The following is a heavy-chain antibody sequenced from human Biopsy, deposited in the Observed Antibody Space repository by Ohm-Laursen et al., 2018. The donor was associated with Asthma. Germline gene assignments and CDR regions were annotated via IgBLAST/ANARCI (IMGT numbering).Heavy chain of an antibody. V-gene: IGHV4-39*01. CDR1: GGSMSSSSYS. CDR2: ISYTGNT. D-gene: IGHD7-27*01. Sequence: SDTLSLTCTVSGGSMSSSSYSWGWIRQPPGKGLEWIGSISYTGNTDIPSLRRRVTLSVDTSKNNFSLNLTSVTAADTAVFYCARHWNWGSFFDYWGQGMLVTVSS. CDR3: ARHWNWGSFFDY. J-gene: IGHJ4*02.